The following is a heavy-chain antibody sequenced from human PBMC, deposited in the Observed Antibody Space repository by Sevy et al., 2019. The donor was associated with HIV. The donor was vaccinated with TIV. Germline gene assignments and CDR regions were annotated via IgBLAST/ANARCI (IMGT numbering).Heavy chain of an antibody. CDR1: GYTFTGYY. D-gene: IGHD4-17*01. CDR2: INPNSGGT. CDR3: ARSPDYGDFLLDY. Sequence: ASVKVSCKASGYTFTGYYMHWVRQAPGQGLEWMGWINPNSGGTNYAQKFQGRVTMTRDTSISTAYMELSRLRSDDTAVYYCARSPDYGDFLLDYWGQGTLVTVSS. J-gene: IGHJ4*02. V-gene: IGHV1-2*02.